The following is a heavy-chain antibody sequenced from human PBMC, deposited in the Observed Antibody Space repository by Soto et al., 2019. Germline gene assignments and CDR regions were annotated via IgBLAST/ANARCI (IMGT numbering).Heavy chain of an antibody. J-gene: IGHJ4*02. CDR3: SPGYCSSTSCPQ. Sequence: SETLSLTCTVSGGSISSGDYYWSWIRQPPGKGLEWIGYIYYSGSTYYNPSLKSRVTISVDTSKNQFSLKLSSVTAADTAVYYCSPGYCSSTSCPQRAQRTPVTVSS. CDR1: GGSISSGDYY. CDR2: IYYSGST. D-gene: IGHD2-2*03. V-gene: IGHV4-30-4*01.